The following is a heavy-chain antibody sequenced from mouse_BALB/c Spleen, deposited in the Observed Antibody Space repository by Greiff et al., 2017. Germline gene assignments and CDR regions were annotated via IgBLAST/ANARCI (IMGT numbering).Heavy chain of an antibody. CDR2: IYPGNSDT. D-gene: IGHD2-2*01. J-gene: IGHJ4*01. Sequence: VQLQQSGTVLARPGASVKMSCKASGYSFTSYWMHWVKQRPGQGLEWIGAIYPGNSDTSYNQKFKGKAKLTAVTSASTAYMELSSLTNEDSAVYYCTRFGYDGGYAMDYWGQGTSVTVSS. V-gene: IGHV1-5*01. CDR1: GYSFTSYW. CDR3: TRFGYDGGYAMDY.